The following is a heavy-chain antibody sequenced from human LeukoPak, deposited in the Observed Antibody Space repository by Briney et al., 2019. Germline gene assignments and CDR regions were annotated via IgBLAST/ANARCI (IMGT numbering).Heavy chain of an antibody. CDR2: IYHSGST. V-gene: IGHV4-59*01. J-gene: IGHJ5*02. CDR3: ARVGSSGWPSWFDP. CDR1: DVSISTSY. Sequence: TSETLSLTCSVSDVSISTSYWSWIRQPPGRGLEWIGYIYHSGSTHYNPSLKSRLTISVDKTKNQFSLKVSSVTAADTAVYYCARVGSSGWPSWFDPWGQGTLVTVSS. D-gene: IGHD6-19*01.